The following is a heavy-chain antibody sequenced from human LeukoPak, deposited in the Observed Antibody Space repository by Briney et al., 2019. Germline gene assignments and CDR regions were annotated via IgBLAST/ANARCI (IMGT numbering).Heavy chain of an antibody. V-gene: IGHV4-30-4*08. Sequence: PSQTLSPTCTVSGGSTSSGDYYWSWIRQPPGKGLEWIGYIYYSGSTYSNPSLKSRVTISVDTCKNQCSLKLSSVTAADTAVYYCASTFTWELLRCGAFDIWGQGTMVTVSS. CDR1: GGSTSSGDYY. D-gene: IGHD1-26*01. CDR2: IYYSGST. CDR3: ASTFTWELLRCGAFDI. J-gene: IGHJ3*02.